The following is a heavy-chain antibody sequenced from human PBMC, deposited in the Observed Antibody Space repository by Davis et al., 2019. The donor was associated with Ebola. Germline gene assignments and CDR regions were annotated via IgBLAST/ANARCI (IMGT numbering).Heavy chain of an antibody. D-gene: IGHD3/OR15-3a*01. J-gene: IGHJ4*02. CDR2: TYYTSKWYN. CDR3: ARGWLRTGFDY. Sequence: HSQTLSLTCDISGDSVSSNSGAWNWIRQSPSRGLEWLGRTYYTSKWYNHYAASVKSRTTIDPDTSKNQFSLHLNSVTPGDTAVYYCARGWLRTGFDYWGQGTLVTVSS. CDR1: GDSVSSNSGA. V-gene: IGHV6-1*01.